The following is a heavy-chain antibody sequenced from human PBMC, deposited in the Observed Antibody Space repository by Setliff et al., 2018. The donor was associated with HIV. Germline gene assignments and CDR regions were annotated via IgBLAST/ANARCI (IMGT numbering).Heavy chain of an antibody. CDR3: ARYYDSHPAFDI. CDR1: RFSFSTFW. D-gene: IGHD3-16*01. CDR2: ISHSGST. J-gene: IGHJ3*02. Sequence: GSLRLSCATSRFSFSTFWMTWVRQAPGKGLEWIGEISHSGSTNYNPSLKSRVTISVDTSKNQWSLNLSSVTAADTAVYYCARYYDSHPAFDIWGQGTMVTVSS. V-gene: IGHV4-34*01.